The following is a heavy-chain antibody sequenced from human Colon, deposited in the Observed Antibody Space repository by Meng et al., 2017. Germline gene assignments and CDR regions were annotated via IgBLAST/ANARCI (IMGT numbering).Heavy chain of an antibody. CDR3: ARAIGYYDSSAVWRDDAFDI. CDR2: ISAYNGNT. J-gene: IGHJ3*02. Sequence: ASVKVSCKASGYTFTSYGISWVRQAPGQGLEWMGWISAYNGNTNYAQKLQGRVTMTTDTSTSTAYMELRSLRSDDTAVYCCARAIGYYDSSAVWRDDAFDIWGQGTMVTVSS. V-gene: IGHV1-18*01. D-gene: IGHD3-22*01. CDR1: GYTFTSYG.